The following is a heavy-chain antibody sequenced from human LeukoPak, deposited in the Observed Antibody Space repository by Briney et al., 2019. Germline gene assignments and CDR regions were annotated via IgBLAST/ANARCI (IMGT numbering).Heavy chain of an antibody. V-gene: IGHV1-8*01. J-gene: IGHJ6*03. D-gene: IGHD3-10*01. Sequence: ASVKVSCKASGYTFTSYDINWVRQATGQGLEWMGWMNPNSGNTGYAQKFQGRVTMTRNTSISTAYMELSSLRSEDTAVYYCARGRRTMVRGSYYMDVWGKGTTVTISS. CDR2: MNPNSGNT. CDR1: GYTFTSYD. CDR3: ARGRRTMVRGSYYMDV.